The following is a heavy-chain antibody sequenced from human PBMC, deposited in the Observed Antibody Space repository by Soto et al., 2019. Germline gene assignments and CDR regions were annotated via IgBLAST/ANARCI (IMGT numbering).Heavy chain of an antibody. J-gene: IGHJ6*02. CDR1: GFTFSSYG. V-gene: IGHV3-33*01. D-gene: IGHD6-19*01. CDR3: ARSWRLVQDYYYGMDV. CDR2: IWYDGSNK. Sequence: PGGSLRLSCAASGFTFSSYGMHWVRQAPGKGLEWVAVIWYDGSNKYYADSVKGRFTISRDNSKNTLYLQMNSLRAEDTAVYYCARSWRLVQDYYYGMDVWGQGTTVTVYS.